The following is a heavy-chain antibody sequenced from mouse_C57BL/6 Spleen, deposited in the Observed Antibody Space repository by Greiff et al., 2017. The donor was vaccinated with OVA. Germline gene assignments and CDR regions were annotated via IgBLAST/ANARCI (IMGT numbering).Heavy chain of an antibody. CDR2: ISYDGSN. J-gene: IGHJ3*01. D-gene: IGHD1-1*01. CDR3: AREGLYSERCY. CDR1: GYSITSGYY. Sequence: EVQVVESGPGLVKPSQSLSLTCSVTGYSITSGYYWNWIRQFPGNKLEWMGYISYDGSNNYNPSLKNRISITRDTSKNQFFLKLNSVTTEDTATYYCAREGLYSERCYWGQGTLVTVSA. V-gene: IGHV3-6*01.